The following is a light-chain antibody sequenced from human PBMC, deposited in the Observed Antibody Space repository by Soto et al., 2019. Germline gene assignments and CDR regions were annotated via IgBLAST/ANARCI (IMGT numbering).Light chain of an antibody. CDR3: QKYNGAPWT. CDR1: QGISTY. CDR2: AAS. Sequence: DIPMTQSPSSLSASVGDRVTITCRASQGISTYLVWYQQKPGTVPKLLIFAASTLQSGVPSRFSGSGSGTEFTLTISSLQPEDVATYYCQKYNGAPWTFGQGTKVEIK. V-gene: IGKV1-27*01. J-gene: IGKJ1*01.